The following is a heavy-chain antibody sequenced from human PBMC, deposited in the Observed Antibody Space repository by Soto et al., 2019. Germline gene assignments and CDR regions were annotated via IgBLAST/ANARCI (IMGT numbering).Heavy chain of an antibody. CDR3: ARDRNYYGSGSYLDV. CDR2: IIPIFGTA. Sequence: ASLNVSCKASGGTFSSYAISWVRQDPGQGLEWMGGIIPIFGTANYAQKFQGRVTITADESTSTAYMELSSLRSEDTAVYYCARDRNYYGSGSYLDVCGQGTTVTVSS. V-gene: IGHV1-69*13. J-gene: IGHJ6*02. CDR1: GGTFSSYA. D-gene: IGHD3-10*01.